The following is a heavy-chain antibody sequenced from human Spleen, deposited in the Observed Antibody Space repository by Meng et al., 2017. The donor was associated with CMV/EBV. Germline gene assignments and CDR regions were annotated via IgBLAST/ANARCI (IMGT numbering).Heavy chain of an antibody. CDR2: IRYDGSNK. CDR1: GFTFSSYG. Sequence: GESLKISCAASGFTFSSYGMHWVRQAPGKGLEWVAFIRYDGSNKYYADSVKGRFTISRDNSKNTLYLQMNSLRAEDTAVYYCASEGGYCRSTSCRGYYYYGMDVWGQGTTVTVSS. V-gene: IGHV3-30*02. D-gene: IGHD2-2*01. J-gene: IGHJ6*02. CDR3: ASEGGYCRSTSCRGYYYYGMDV.